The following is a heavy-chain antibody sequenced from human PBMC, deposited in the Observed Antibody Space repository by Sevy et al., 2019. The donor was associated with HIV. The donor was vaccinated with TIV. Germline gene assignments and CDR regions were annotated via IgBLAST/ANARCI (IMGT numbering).Heavy chain of an antibody. CDR3: ARRDYYGYSDS. D-gene: IGHD3-3*01. Sequence: SETLSLTCTVSGGSISSSNYYWGWIRQPPGKGLEWIGTIYYSGSAYYNSSLKSRVTIFIDTSNNQFSLGLGSVTAADTAVYYCARRDYYGYSDSWGQGTLVTVSS. CDR1: GGSISSSNYY. V-gene: IGHV4-39*01. CDR2: IYYSGSA. J-gene: IGHJ4*02.